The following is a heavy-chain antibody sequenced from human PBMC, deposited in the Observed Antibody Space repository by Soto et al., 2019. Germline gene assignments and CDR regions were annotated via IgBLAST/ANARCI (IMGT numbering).Heavy chain of an antibody. V-gene: IGHV3-66*01. D-gene: IGHD3-16*01. CDR1: GFTVSTKY. CDR3: ARAPWAADY. CDR2: IYSGGST. Sequence: EVQLVESGGGLVQPGGSLRLSCAASGFTVSTKYMSWVRQAPGKGLEWVSVIYSGGSTFYADSVRGRFTISRDNYKNTVNLQMNSLRAEDPAVYYCARAPWAADYWFQGTLVTVSS. J-gene: IGHJ4*02.